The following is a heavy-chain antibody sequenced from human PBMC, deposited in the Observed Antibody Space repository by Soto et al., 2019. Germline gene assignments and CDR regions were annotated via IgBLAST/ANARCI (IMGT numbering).Heavy chain of an antibody. V-gene: IGHV4-4*02. CDR3: AREGFDHRPDY. CDR1: GASISSPNW. J-gene: IGHJ4*02. CDR2: MFASGSS. Sequence: QVQLQESGPGLVKPSETLSLTCAVSGASISSPNWWGWYRQPPGKGLELIGEMFASGSSNYNPSLNGRVTISLDTSKNHFSLKLTSLAAADTAIYYCAREGFDHRPDYWGQGIPVTVSS.